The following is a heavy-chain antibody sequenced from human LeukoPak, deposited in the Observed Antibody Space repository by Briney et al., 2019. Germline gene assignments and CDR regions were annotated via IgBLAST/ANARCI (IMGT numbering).Heavy chain of an antibody. Sequence: ASVKVSCKASGYTYTSSAMHWVRQAPGQRLEWMGWINAGNGNTKYSQEFQGRVTITRDTSASTAYMELSSLKSEDMAVYYCARDGQSSGWPTDYYYYYMDVWGKGTTVTVSS. CDR3: ARDGQSSGWPTDYYYYYMDV. D-gene: IGHD6-19*01. V-gene: IGHV1-3*03. J-gene: IGHJ6*03. CDR2: INAGNGNT. CDR1: GYTYTSSA.